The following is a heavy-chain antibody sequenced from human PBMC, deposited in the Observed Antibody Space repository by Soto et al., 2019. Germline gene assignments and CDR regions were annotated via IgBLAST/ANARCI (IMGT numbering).Heavy chain of an antibody. CDR1: GYTFSNYG. V-gene: IGHV1-18*01. CDR3: ARAQTPTESDH. Sequence: QVQLVQSGAEVKKPGASVKVSCKASGYTFSNYGITWVRQAPGQGLEWMGWINTYNGNTNYAQKVQGRVTMTADTSTSTASMELRSLTSDDSPVYYCARAQTPTESDHWGQGTLVTVSS. J-gene: IGHJ4*02. D-gene: IGHD4-4*01. CDR2: INTYNGNT.